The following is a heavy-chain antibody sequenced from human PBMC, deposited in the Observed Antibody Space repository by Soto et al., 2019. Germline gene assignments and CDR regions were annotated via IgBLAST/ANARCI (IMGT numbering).Heavy chain of an antibody. V-gene: IGHV1-69*13. CDR3: ARARGPSMLRYYYGLDV. J-gene: IGHJ6*02. Sequence: GASVKVSCKASGGTFSTYAISWVRQAPGQGLEWMGGIIPVFGAANYTQKFQGRVTITADESTRTVYMELSSLRSEDTAVYYCARARGPSMLRYYYGLDVWGQGTTVTVPS. CDR1: GGTFSTYA. CDR2: IIPVFGAA. D-gene: IGHD3-10*02.